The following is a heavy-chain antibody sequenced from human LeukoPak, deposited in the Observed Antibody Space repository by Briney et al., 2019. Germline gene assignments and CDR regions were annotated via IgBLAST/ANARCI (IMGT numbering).Heavy chain of an antibody. CDR3: ARIYSGSYLGAFDT. CDR2: IYYSGST. CDR1: GGSISSYY. J-gene: IGHJ3*02. V-gene: IGHV4-59*08. Sequence: YPSETLSLTCTVSGGSISSYYWSWIRQPPGKGLEWIGYIYYSGSTNYNPSLKSRVTISVVTSKNQFSLKLSSVTAADTAVYYCARIYSGSYLGAFDTWGQGTMVTVSS. D-gene: IGHD1-26*01.